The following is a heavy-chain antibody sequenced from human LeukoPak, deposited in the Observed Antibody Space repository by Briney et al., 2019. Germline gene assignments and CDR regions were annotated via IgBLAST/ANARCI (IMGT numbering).Heavy chain of an antibody. Sequence: SETLSLTCTVSGGSISGGSYAWTWIRQPAGKGLEWIGRIFPSGSTNSNPSLKSRATISVDRSKNQFSLNLSSVTAADTAVYYCARDLGEYVPSWFDSWGQGTLVTVSS. V-gene: IGHV4-61*02. CDR1: GGSISGGSYA. J-gene: IGHJ5*01. D-gene: IGHD3-16*01. CDR3: ARDLGEYVPSWFDS. CDR2: IFPSGST.